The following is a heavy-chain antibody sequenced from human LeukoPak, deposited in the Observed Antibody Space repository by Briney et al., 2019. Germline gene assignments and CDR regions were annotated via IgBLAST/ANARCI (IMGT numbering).Heavy chain of an antibody. CDR2: IYYSGST. J-gene: IGHJ6*02. CDR1: GGSISSYY. Sequence: SETLSLTCTVSGGSISSYYWSWLRQPPGKGLEWIGYIYYSGSTNYNPSLKSRVTISVDTSKNQFSLKLSSVTAADTAVYYCAREEGYSSGSNYYYYGMDVWGQGTTVTVSS. D-gene: IGHD6-19*01. CDR3: AREEGYSSGSNYYYYGMDV. V-gene: IGHV4-59*01.